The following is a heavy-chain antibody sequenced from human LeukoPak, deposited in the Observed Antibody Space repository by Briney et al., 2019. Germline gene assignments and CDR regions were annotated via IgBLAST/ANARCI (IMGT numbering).Heavy chain of an antibody. CDR1: GGSFSGDY. CDR2: INHSGST. V-gene: IGHV4-34*01. D-gene: IGHD4-17*01. CDR3: ARGSGTVTTYPWFDP. Sequence: SETLSLTCAVYGGSFSGDYWSWIRQPPGKGLEWIGEINHSGSTNYNPSLKSRATISVDTPKNQFSLKLISMTAADTAVYYCARGSGTVTTYPWFDPWGQGTLVTVSS. J-gene: IGHJ5*02.